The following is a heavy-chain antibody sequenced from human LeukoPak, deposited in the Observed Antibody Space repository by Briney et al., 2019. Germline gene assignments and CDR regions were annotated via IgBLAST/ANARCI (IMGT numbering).Heavy chain of an antibody. CDR2: ISRSGGSL. V-gene: IGHV3-23*01. D-gene: IGHD6-13*01. Sequence: GGSLSHLCAASGLTLSSYAMSLVRQAPGKGLEWVSAISRSGGSLFYPDSVKGRFTISRDNSKNTLYLQMNRMRAEDTAVYYWAKREYSGSWYAEYFQHWGQGAMVTVSS. CDR3: AKREYSGSWYAEYFQH. CDR1: GLTLSSYA. J-gene: IGHJ1*01.